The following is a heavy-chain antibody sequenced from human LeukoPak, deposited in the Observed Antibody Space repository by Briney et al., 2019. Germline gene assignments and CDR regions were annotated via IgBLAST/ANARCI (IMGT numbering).Heavy chain of an antibody. CDR3: ARDKETYCSGGSCYSDGFDY. J-gene: IGHJ4*02. CDR2: ISAYNGNT. V-gene: IGHV1-18*01. CDR1: GYTFTSYG. Sequence: ASVKVSCKASGYTFTSYGISWVRQAPGQGLEWMGWISAYNGNTNYARKLQGRVTMTTDTSTSTAYMELRSLRSDDTAVYYCARDKETYCSGGSCYSDGFDYWGQGTLVTVSS. D-gene: IGHD2-15*01.